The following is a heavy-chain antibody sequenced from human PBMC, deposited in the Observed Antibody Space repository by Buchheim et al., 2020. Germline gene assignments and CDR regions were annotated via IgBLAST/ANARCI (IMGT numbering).Heavy chain of an antibody. V-gene: IGHV3-23*04. CDR2: ISGSGGST. J-gene: IGHJ6*02. D-gene: IGHD2-15*01. CDR1: GFTFSSYA. Sequence: EVQLVESGGGLVQPGGSLRLSCAASGFTFSSYAMSWVRQAPGKGLEWVSAISGSGGSTYYADSVKGRFTISRDNSKTTRYLQMNSLRAEDTAVYYCAKGVDTCSGGSCYGGYYYYYGMDVWGQGTT. CDR3: AKGVDTCSGGSCYGGYYYYYGMDV.